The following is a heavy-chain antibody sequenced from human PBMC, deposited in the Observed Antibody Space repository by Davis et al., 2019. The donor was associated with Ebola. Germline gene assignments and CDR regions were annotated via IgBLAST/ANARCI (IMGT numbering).Heavy chain of an antibody. Sequence: GESLKISCAASGFTFSSYNMNWVRQAPGKGLEWVSSISSSTSYIYYADSLKGRFTVSRDNAKNSLYLQMNSLRAEDTAVYYCARDRGIQLWLRYYFDYWGQGTLVTVSS. V-gene: IGHV3-21*01. J-gene: IGHJ4*02. CDR1: GFTFSSYN. CDR3: ARDRGIQLWLRYYFDY. CDR2: ISSSTSYI. D-gene: IGHD5-18*01.